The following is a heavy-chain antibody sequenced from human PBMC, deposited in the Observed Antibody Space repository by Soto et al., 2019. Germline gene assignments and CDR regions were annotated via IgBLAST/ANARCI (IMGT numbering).Heavy chain of an antibody. CDR3: AREITGTYFDY. CDR1: GGTFSSYT. V-gene: IGHV1-69*08. D-gene: IGHD1-20*01. Sequence: QVQLVQSGAEVKKPGSSVKVSCKASGGTFSSYTISWVRQAPGQGLEWMGRIIPILGIANYAQKFQGRVTITADKSTSTAYKELSSLRSEDTAVYYCAREITGTYFDYWGQGTLVTVSS. CDR2: IIPILGIA. J-gene: IGHJ4*02.